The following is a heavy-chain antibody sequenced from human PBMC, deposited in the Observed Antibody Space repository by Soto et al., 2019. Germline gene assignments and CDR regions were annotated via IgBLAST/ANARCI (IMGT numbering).Heavy chain of an antibody. CDR1: GFTFSSYA. CDR2: ISYDGSNK. J-gene: IGHJ5*02. D-gene: IGHD6-6*01. Sequence: PGGSLILSCAASGFTFSSYAMHWVRQAPGKGLEWVAVISYDGSNKYYADSVKGRFTISRDNSKNTLYLQMNSLRAEDTAVYYCARDWGSGGSSSGWFDPWGQGTLVTVSS. V-gene: IGHV3-30*04. CDR3: ARDWGSGGSSSGWFDP.